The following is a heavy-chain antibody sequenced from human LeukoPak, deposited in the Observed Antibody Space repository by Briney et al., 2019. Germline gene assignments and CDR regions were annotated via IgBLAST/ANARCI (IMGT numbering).Heavy chain of an antibody. CDR2: ISYDGSNK. Sequence: GGSLRLSCAASGFTFSSYAMHWVRQAPGKGLEWVAVISYDGSNKYYADSVKGRFTISRDNSKNTLYLQMNSLRAEDTAVYYCARVYYDFWSGYPPYGYWGQGTLVTVSS. V-gene: IGHV3-30-3*01. D-gene: IGHD3-3*01. CDR3: ARVYYDFWSGYPPYGY. CDR1: GFTFSSYA. J-gene: IGHJ4*02.